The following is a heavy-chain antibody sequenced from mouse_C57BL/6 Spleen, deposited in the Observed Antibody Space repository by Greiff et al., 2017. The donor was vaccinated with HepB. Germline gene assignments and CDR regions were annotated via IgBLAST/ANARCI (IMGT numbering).Heavy chain of an antibody. CDR2: ISSGGSYT. CDR1: GFTFSSYG. Sequence: EVQGVESGGDLVKPGGSLKLSCAASGFTFSSYGMSWVRQTPDKRLEWVATISSGGSYTYYPDSVKGRFTISRDNAKNTLYLQMSSLKSEDTAMYYCARRGTAQRFAYWGQGTLVTVSA. D-gene: IGHD3-2*02. V-gene: IGHV5-6*01. CDR3: ARRGTAQRFAY. J-gene: IGHJ3*01.